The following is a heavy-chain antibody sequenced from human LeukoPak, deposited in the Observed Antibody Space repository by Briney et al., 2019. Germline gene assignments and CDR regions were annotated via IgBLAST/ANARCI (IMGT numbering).Heavy chain of an antibody. J-gene: IGHJ3*02. D-gene: IGHD3-16*01. CDR3: ARVGGWAVTTYDAFYT. CDR1: GGSILTYS. V-gene: IGHV4-59*01. CDR2: IDYSGST. Sequence: SETLSLTCTVSGGSILTYSWSWIRQPPGKGLEWIGYIDYSGSTNYNPSLKSRVTISVDTSKNQFSLQLSSVTAADTAVYHCARVGGWAVTTYDAFYTSGQGTMVTVSS.